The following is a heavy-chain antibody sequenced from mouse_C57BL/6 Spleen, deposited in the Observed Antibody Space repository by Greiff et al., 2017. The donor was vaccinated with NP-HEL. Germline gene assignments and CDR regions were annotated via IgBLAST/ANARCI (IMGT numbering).Heavy chain of an antibody. CDR3: TGGYYVYAMDY. J-gene: IGHJ4*01. CDR1: GFTFTDAW. CDR2: IRNKANNHAT. D-gene: IGHD2-3*01. Sequence: EVKLVESGGGLVQPGGSMTLSCAASGFTFTDAWMDWVRQSPEQGLEWVAEIRNKANNHATYSAESVKGRFTISRDDSKSSVYLQMDSLRAEDAGIYYCTGGYYVYAMDYWGQGTSVTVSS. V-gene: IGHV6-6*01.